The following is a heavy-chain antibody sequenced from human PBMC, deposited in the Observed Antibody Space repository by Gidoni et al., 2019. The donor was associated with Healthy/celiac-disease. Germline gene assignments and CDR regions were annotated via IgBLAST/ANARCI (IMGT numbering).Heavy chain of an antibody. CDR3: ARSGSSSPYYYYYGMDV. J-gene: IGHJ6*02. V-gene: IGHV1-18*04. Sequence: QVQLVQSGAEVKKPGASVKVSCKASGYTFTSYGISWVRQAPGQGLEWMGWISAYNGNTNYAQKLQGRVTMTTDTSTSTAYMELRSLRSDDTAVYYCARSGSSSPYYYYYGMDVWGQGTTVTVSS. CDR1: GYTFTSYG. D-gene: IGHD6-6*01. CDR2: ISAYNGNT.